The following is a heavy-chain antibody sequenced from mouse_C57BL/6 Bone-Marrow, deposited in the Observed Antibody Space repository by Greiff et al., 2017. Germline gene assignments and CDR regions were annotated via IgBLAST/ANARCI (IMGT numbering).Heavy chain of an antibody. Sequence: EVQLQQSGPGLVKPSQSLSLTCSVTGYSITSGYYWNWIRQFPGNKLEWMGYISYDGSNNYNPSLKNRISITRDTSKNQFFLKLNSVTTEDTATYYCARAGPFNWALFAYWGQGTLVTVSA. V-gene: IGHV3-6*01. D-gene: IGHD4-1*01. CDR1: GYSITSGYY. J-gene: IGHJ3*01. CDR3: ARAGPFNWALFAY. CDR2: ISYDGSN.